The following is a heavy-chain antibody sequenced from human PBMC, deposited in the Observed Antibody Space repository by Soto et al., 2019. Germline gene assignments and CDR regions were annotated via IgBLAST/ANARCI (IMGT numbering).Heavy chain of an antibody. CDR3: ARAMGVLIGMDV. CDR2: IWYDGSNK. D-gene: IGHD1-26*01. Sequence: QVQLVESGGGVVQPGRSLRLSCAASGFTFSSYGMHWVRQAPGKGLEWVAVIWYDGSNKYYADSVKGRFTISRDNSKNTLYLQMNSLRAEDTAVYYCARAMGVLIGMDVWGQGTTVTVSS. J-gene: IGHJ6*02. V-gene: IGHV3-33*01. CDR1: GFTFSSYG.